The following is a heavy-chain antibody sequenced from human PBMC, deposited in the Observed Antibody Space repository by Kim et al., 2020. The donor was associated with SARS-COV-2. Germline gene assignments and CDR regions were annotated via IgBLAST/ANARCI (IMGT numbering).Heavy chain of an antibody. V-gene: IGHV1-8*01. D-gene: IGHD3-3*01. CDR1: GYTFTSFD. CDR3: TVLFWSGYPGNWFDP. J-gene: IGHJ5*02. Sequence: ASVKVSCKASGYTFTSFDINWVRQATGQGLEWMGWMNPNSGNTGYAQKFQGRVTMTRNTSISTAYMELSSLRSEDTAVYYCTVLFWSGYPGNWFDPWGQGTLVTVSS. CDR2: MNPNSGNT.